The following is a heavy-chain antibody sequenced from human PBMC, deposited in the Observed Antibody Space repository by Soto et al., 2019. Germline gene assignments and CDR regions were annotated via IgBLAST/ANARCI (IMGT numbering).Heavy chain of an antibody. J-gene: IGHJ5*02. D-gene: IGHD3-3*01. Sequence: PGGSLRLSCAASGFTFSSYAMSWVRQAPGKGLEWVSAISGSGGSTYYADSVKGRFTISRDNSKNTLYLQMNSLRAEDTAVYYCAGAPVLRFLEWFSTNWFDPWGQGTLVTVSS. CDR1: GFTFSSYA. V-gene: IGHV3-23*01. CDR2: ISGSGGST. CDR3: AGAPVLRFLEWFSTNWFDP.